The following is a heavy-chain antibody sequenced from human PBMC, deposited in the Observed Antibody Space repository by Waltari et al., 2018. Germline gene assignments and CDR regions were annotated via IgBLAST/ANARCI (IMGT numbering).Heavy chain of an antibody. V-gene: IGHV3-53*01. CDR3: AKDEWERGGFDY. CDR1: GFTVSSNY. Sequence: EVQLVESGGGLIQPGGSLRLSCAASGFTVSSNYMSWVRQAPGKGLEWVSVSYSGGSTYYADSVKGRFTISRDNSKNTLYLQMNSRRAEDTAVYYCAKDEWERGGFDYWGQGTLVTVSS. D-gene: IGHD1-26*01. CDR2: SYSGGST. J-gene: IGHJ4*02.